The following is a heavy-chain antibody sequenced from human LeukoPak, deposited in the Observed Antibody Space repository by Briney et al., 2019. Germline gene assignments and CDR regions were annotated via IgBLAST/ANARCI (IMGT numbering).Heavy chain of an antibody. D-gene: IGHD3-22*01. V-gene: IGHV3-48*03. CDR1: GFTFSSYE. J-gene: IGHJ4*02. CDR2: ISSSGSTI. CDR3: ARGGSYYYDSSGYPN. Sequence: PGGSLRLSCAASGFTFSSYEMNWVRQAPGKGLEWVSYISSSGSTIYYADSVKGRFTISRDNAKNSLYLQMNSLRAEDTAVYYCARGGSYYYDSSGYPNWGQGTLVTVSS.